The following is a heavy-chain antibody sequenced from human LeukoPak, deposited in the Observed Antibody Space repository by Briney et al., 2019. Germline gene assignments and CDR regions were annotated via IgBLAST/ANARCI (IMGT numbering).Heavy chain of an antibody. CDR1: GGSISSGDYY. CDR3: AREGITMIVVVDTFDY. J-gene: IGHJ4*02. Sequence: SETLSLTCTVSGGSISSGDYYWSWIRQPPGKGLEWIGYIYYSGSTYYNPSLKSRVTISVDTSKNQFSLKLSSVTAADTAVYYCAREGITMIVVVDTFDYWGQGTLVTVSS. CDR2: IYYSGST. D-gene: IGHD3-22*01. V-gene: IGHV4-30-4*01.